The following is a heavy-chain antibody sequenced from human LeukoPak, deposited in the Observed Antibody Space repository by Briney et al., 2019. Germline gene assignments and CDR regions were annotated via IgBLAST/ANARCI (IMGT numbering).Heavy chain of an antibody. D-gene: IGHD6-19*01. V-gene: IGHV3-30*02. J-gene: IGHJ6*03. CDR2: IRYDGSNK. CDR3: AKDAIAVAAYYYMDV. CDR1: GFTFSSYG. Sequence: GGSLRLSCAASGFTFSSYGMHWFRQALGKGLEWVAFIRYDGSNKYYADSVKGRFTISRDNSKNTLYLQMNSLRAEDTAVYYCAKDAIAVAAYYYMDVWGKGTTVTVSS.